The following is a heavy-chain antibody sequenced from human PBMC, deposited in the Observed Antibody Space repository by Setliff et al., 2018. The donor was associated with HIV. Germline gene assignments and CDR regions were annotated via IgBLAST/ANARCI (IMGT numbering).Heavy chain of an antibody. V-gene: IGHV4-4*07. CDR2: IQTSGRT. D-gene: IGHD2-21*02. Sequence: PSETLSLTCTVSGGAISNYYGSWIRQPAGKGLEWIGRIQTSGRTNNNPSLKSRVTMSVDTSKNQFSLILTSVTAADTAVYFCARSSRVNCGGDCYLFDYWGQGTPVTVSS. CDR1: GGAISNYY. J-gene: IGHJ4*02. CDR3: ARSSRVNCGGDCYLFDY.